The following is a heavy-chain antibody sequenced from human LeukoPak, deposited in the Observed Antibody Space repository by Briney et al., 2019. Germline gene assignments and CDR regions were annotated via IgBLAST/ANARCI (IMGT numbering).Heavy chain of an antibody. CDR3: ARTSSTSPGGGYYFDY. Sequence: SETLSLTCAVYGGSFSGYYWSWIRQPPGKGLEWIGEINHSGSTNYNPSLKSRVTISVDTSKNQFSLKLSSVTAADTAVYYCARTSSTSPGGGYYFDYWGQGTLVTVSS. CDR2: INHSGST. D-gene: IGHD2-2*01. J-gene: IGHJ4*02. V-gene: IGHV4-34*01. CDR1: GGSFSGYY.